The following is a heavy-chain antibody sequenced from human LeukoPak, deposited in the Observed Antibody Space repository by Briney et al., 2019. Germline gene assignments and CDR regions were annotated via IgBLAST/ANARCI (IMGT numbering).Heavy chain of an antibody. CDR2: ISGSGSST. V-gene: IGHV3-23*01. CDR3: ARRDSLNSY. J-gene: IGHJ4*02. D-gene: IGHD3-22*01. Sequence: GGSPRLSCAASGFTFSNCAMSWVRQAPEKGLEWVSGISGSGSSTYYADSVKGRFTISRDNSENTLSLQMNSLRVEDTAVYYCARRDSLNSYWGQGTLVTVSS. CDR1: GFTFSNCA.